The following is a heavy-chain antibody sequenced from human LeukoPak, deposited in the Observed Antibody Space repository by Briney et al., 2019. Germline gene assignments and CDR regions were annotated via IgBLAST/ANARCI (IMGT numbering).Heavy chain of an antibody. CDR1: GFTFSSYE. J-gene: IGHJ4*02. V-gene: IGHV3-48*03. D-gene: IGHD6-19*01. CDR2: ISSSGSTI. CDR3: ARDLAIAVAKD. Sequence: GGSLRLSCAASGFTFSSYEMNWVRQAPGKGLEWVSYISSSGSTIYYADSVKGRFTISRDNAKNSLYLQMNSLRAEDTAVYYCARDLAIAVAKDWGQGTLVTDSS.